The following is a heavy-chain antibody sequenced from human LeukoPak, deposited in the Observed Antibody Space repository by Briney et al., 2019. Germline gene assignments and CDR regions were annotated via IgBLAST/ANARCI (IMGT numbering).Heavy chain of an antibody. CDR3: ASQKAARQANYYYYMDV. D-gene: IGHD6-6*01. J-gene: IGHJ6*03. V-gene: IGHV4-59*01. CDR2: IYYSGST. CDR1: GGSISSYY. Sequence: SETLSLTCTVSGGSISSYYWSWIRQPPGKGLEWIGYIYYSGSTNYNPSLKSRVTISVDTSKNQFSLKLSSVTAADTAVYYCASQKAARQANYYYYMDVWGKGTTVTVSS.